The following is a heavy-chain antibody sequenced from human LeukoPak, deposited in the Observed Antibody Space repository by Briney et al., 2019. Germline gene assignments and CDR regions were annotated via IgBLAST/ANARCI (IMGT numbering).Heavy chain of an antibody. CDR3: ARTTIYYMDV. D-gene: IGHD5-12*01. CDR2: IYTSGST. Sequence: PSETLSLTCTVSGGSISSYYWSWIRQPAGRGLEWIGRIYTSGSTNYNPSLKSRVTISADKSKNQFSLKLISMTAADTAVYYCARTTIYYMDVWGKGTTVTVSS. CDR1: GGSISSYY. J-gene: IGHJ6*03. V-gene: IGHV4-4*07.